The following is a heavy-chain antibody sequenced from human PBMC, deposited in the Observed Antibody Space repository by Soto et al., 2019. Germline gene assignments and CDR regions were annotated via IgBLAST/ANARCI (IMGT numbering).Heavy chain of an antibody. Sequence: GGSLRLSCAASGFTFSSYAMSWVRQAPGKGLEWVSAISGSGGSTYYADSVKGRFTISRDNSKNTLYLQMNSLRAEDTAVYYCAKDERRIAVAGGGRAYYYYGMDVWGQGTTVTVSS. CDR1: GFTFSSYA. V-gene: IGHV3-23*01. J-gene: IGHJ6*02. D-gene: IGHD6-19*01. CDR2: ISGSGGST. CDR3: AKDERRIAVAGGGRAYYYYGMDV.